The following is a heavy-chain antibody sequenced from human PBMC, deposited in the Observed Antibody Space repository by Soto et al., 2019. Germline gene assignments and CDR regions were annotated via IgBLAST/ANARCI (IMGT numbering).Heavy chain of an antibody. CDR3: SRERFSSSQKLFYYYGMDV. J-gene: IGHJ6*02. CDR1: GYTFGAYY. Sequence: VASVKVSCKASGYTFGAYYMYWVRQAPGQGLEWMGWINPNSGGTNYAQRFQGRVTMTRDTAVSTVYMELSRLRSDDTAGYYCSRERFSSSQKLFYYYGMDVWGQGPTVTVSS. D-gene: IGHD6-6*01. V-gene: IGHV1-2*02. CDR2: INPNSGGT.